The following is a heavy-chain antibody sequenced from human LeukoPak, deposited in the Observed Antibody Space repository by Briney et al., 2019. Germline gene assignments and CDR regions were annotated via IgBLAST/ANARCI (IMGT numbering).Heavy chain of an antibody. CDR3: ARAVRGSSSWYIDY. V-gene: IGHV3-33*01. Sequence: GGSLRLSCAASGFIFGGYGMHWVRQAPGKGLEWVAVIWYDGSDKYYVDSVKGRLTISRDNSKNILYLQMNSLRAEDTAVYYCARAVRGSSSWYIDYWGRGTLDTVSS. D-gene: IGHD6-13*01. CDR2: IWYDGSDK. CDR1: GFIFGGYG. J-gene: IGHJ4*02.